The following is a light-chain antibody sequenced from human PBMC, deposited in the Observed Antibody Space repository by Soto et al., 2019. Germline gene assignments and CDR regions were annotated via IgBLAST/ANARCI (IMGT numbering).Light chain of an antibody. CDR1: QGISSY. V-gene: IGKV1-9*01. CDR2: AAS. J-gene: IGKJ3*01. CDR3: TQLHCYPLT. Sequence: IQLTQSPSSLSASVGDRVTITCRASQGISSYLAWYQQRPGKAPKLLIYAASALQRGVSSRFSGRGSGTDFTLTFRSLKPEDFATYYCTQLHCYPLTFGPGTMVAIK.